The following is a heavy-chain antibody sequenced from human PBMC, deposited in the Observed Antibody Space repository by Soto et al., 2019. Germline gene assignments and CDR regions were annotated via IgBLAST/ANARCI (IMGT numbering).Heavy chain of an antibody. D-gene: IGHD3-16*01. CDR3: AGGGVTFPAPLP. Sequence: ASVKVSCKASGYTFTGYYIHWVRQAPGQGLEWMGYINPNSGGTKYAPRFQGRVTMTSDTSIRTAYMDLNNLRSDDTAVYYCAGGGVTFPAPLPGGRGPLVPFSS. CDR1: GYTFTGYY. CDR2: INPNSGGT. V-gene: IGHV1-2*02. J-gene: IGHJ5*02.